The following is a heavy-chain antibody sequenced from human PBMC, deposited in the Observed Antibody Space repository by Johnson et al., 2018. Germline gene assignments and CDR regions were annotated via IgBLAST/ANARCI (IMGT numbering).Heavy chain of an antibody. J-gene: IGHJ3*02. CDR3: GTGSAFDI. Sequence: VQLVQSGGSVVRPGGSLRLSCAASGFSFSDAWMSWVRQAQGKGLEWVGRIKSKTDGGTIDYATPVKGRFTISRDDSRNTLFLQMNSLKTEDTAVYYCGTGSAFDIWGQGTMVTVSS. CDR1: GFSFSDAW. V-gene: IGHV3-15*01. CDR2: IKSKTDGGTI.